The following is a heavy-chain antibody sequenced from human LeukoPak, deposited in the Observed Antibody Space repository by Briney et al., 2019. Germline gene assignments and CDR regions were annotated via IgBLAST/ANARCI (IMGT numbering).Heavy chain of an antibody. Sequence: GGSLRLSCAASGFTFSSYNMNWVRQAPGKGLEWVSSVSNSRSYIYYSDSVKGRFTISRDNAKNSLYLQMNSLRAEDTAVYFCARHRNFLTDEYYYGSGRPERWGQGTLVTVSS. D-gene: IGHD3-10*01. CDR1: GFTFSSYN. J-gene: IGHJ4*02. CDR2: VSNSRSYI. V-gene: IGHV3-21*01. CDR3: ARHRNFLTDEYYYGSGRPER.